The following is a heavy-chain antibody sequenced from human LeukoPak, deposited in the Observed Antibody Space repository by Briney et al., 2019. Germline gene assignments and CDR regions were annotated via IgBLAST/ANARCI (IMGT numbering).Heavy chain of an antibody. J-gene: IGHJ6*02. V-gene: IGHV3-21*01. CDR2: ISSSSSYI. CDR3: ARGYCSSTSCPEDYGMDV. Sequence: PGGSLRLSCAASGFTFSRSWMHWVRQGPGKGLEWVSSISSSSSYIYYADSVKGRFTISRDNAKNSLYLQMNSLRAEDTAVYYCARGYCSSTSCPEDYGMDVWGQGTTVTVSS. D-gene: IGHD2-2*01. CDR1: GFTFSRSW.